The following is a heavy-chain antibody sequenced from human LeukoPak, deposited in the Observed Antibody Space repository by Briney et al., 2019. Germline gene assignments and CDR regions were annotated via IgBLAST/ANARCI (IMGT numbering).Heavy chain of an antibody. V-gene: IGHV3-48*01. Sequence: GGSLRLSCAASGFTFSSYSMNWVRQAPGKGLEWVSYISSSSSTIYYADSVKGRFTISRDNSKNTLYLQMNSLRAEDTAVYYCAKDQGHSSGWAFGGANDYWGQGTLVTVSS. D-gene: IGHD6-19*01. CDR1: GFTFSSYS. CDR3: AKDQGHSSGWAFGGANDY. CDR2: ISSSSSTI. J-gene: IGHJ4*02.